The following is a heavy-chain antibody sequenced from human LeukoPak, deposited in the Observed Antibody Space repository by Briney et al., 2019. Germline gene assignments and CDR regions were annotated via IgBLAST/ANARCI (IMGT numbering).Heavy chain of an antibody. J-gene: IGHJ4*02. V-gene: IGHV3-64*01. CDR2: ISSNGGST. CDR3: ARGITIFGAVNPPAY. CDR1: GFAFSSYA. D-gene: IGHD3-3*01. Sequence: GGSLRLSCAASGFAFSSYAMHWVRQAPGKGLEYVSAISSNGGSTYYANSVKGRFTISRDNSKNTLYLQMGSLRAEDMAVYYCARGITIFGAVNPPAYWGQGTLVTVSS.